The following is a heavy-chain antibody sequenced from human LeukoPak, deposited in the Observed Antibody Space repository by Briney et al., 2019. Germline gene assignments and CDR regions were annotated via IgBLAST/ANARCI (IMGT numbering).Heavy chain of an antibody. V-gene: IGHV3-23*05. D-gene: IGHD1-26*01. CDR1: GFTFSNYA. CDR3: TALVGAHFDF. Sequence: GGSLRLSCAASGFTFSNYAMHWVRQAPGTGLECVSTIDGPTFSTHHEDSVMSRVTISRDNSKNTLYLQMNSLRAEDTAVYCWTALVGAHFDFWGQGTLVTVSS. CDR2: IDGPTFST. J-gene: IGHJ4*02.